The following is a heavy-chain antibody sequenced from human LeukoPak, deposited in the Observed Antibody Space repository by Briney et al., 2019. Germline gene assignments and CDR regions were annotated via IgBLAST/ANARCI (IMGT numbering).Heavy chain of an antibody. J-gene: IGHJ3*02. D-gene: IGHD3-22*01. CDR3: ASMIVVADASDI. CDR2: INPNSGGT. V-gene: IGHV1-2*06. Sequence: ASVKVSCKASGYTFTGYYMHWVRQAPGQGLEWMGRINPNSGGTNYAQKFQGRVTMTRDTSISTAYMELSRLRSDDTAVYYCASMIVVADASDIWGQGTMVTVSS. CDR1: GYTFTGYY.